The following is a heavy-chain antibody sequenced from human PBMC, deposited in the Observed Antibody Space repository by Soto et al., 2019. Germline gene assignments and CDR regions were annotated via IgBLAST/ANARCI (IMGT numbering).Heavy chain of an antibody. D-gene: IGHD3-22*01. Sequence: ASVKVSCKASGYTFTSYGISWVRQAPGQGLEGMGWISAYNGNTNYAQKLQGRVTMTTDTSTSTAYMELRSLRSDDTAVYYCARGGGSTYYYDSSGYYYTHFDYWGQGTLVTVSS. CDR3: ARGGGSTYYYDSSGYYYTHFDY. CDR1: GYTFTSYG. CDR2: ISAYNGNT. V-gene: IGHV1-18*01. J-gene: IGHJ4*02.